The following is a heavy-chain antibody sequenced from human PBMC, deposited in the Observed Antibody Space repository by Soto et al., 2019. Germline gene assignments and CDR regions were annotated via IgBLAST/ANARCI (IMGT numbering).Heavy chain of an antibody. CDR3: NMVEMATIEDY. Sequence: SSETLSLTCAVYGGSFSGYYWSWIRQPPGKGLEWIGEINHSGSTNYNPSLKSRVTISVDTSKNQFSLKLSSVTAADTAVYYCNMVEMATIEDYWGQGTLVTVSS. CDR1: GGSFSGYY. J-gene: IGHJ4*02. CDR2: INHSGST. D-gene: IGHD5-12*01. V-gene: IGHV4-34*01.